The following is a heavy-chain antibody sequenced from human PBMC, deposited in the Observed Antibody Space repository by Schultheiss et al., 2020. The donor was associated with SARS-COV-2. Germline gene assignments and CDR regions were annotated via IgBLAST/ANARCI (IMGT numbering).Heavy chain of an antibody. Sequence: GGSLRLSCLASGFTFSSYAIHWVRQAPGRGLEWVSYISSSSSTIYYADSVKGRFTISRDNAKNSLYLQMNSLRAEDTAVYYCARDPYVPPASAAGTPWGQGTLVTVSS. CDR1: GFTFSSYA. V-gene: IGHV3-48*01. CDR3: ARDPYVPPASAAGTP. D-gene: IGHD6-13*01. CDR2: ISSSSSTI. J-gene: IGHJ4*02.